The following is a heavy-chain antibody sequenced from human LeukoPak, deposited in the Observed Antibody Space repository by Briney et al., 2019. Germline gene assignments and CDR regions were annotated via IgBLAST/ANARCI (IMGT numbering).Heavy chain of an antibody. CDR3: ARSYSSGWYGGYMDV. V-gene: IGHV3-23*01. Sequence: PGGTLRLSCAASGFTFSSYGMSWVRQAPGKGLEWVSTISGGGDATYYADSVKGRFTISRDNSKNPLYLQMSSLRVEDTAVYYCARSYSSGWYGGYMDVWGKGTTVTVSS. J-gene: IGHJ6*03. D-gene: IGHD6-19*01. CDR1: GFTFSSYG. CDR2: ISGGGDAT.